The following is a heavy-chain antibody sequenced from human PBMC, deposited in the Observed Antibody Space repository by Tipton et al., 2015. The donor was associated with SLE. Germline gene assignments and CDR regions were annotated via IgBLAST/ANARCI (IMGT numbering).Heavy chain of an antibody. D-gene: IGHD2-15*01. CDR3: ARDVYCSGGSCFDWYFDL. CDR2: IHYSGST. Sequence: LRLSCTVSGGSISGFYWSWIRQPPGKGLEWIGYIHYSGSTNYNPSLRSRVTISVDTSNNQFSLNLTSVTAADTAVYYCARDVYCSGGSCFDWYFDLWGRGTLVTVSS. J-gene: IGHJ2*01. V-gene: IGHV4-59*01. CDR1: GGSISGFY.